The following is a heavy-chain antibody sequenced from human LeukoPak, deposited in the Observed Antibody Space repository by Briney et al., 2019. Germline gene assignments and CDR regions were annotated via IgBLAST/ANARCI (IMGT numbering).Heavy chain of an antibody. V-gene: IGHV4-38-2*02. J-gene: IGHJ4*02. CDR3: ARHDYDSSHYFDY. D-gene: IGHD3-22*01. CDR1: GYSISSGYY. CDR2: INHSGST. Sequence: SETLSLTCTVSGYSISSGYYWGWIRQPPGKGLEWIGEINHSGSTNYNPSLKSRVTISVDTSKNQFSLKLSSVTAADTAVYYCARHDYDSSHYFDYWGQGTLVTVSS.